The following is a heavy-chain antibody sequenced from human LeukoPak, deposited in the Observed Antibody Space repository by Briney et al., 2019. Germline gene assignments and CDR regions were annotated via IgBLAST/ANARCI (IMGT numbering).Heavy chain of an antibody. Sequence: SVKVSCKASGCTFSSYAISWVRQAPGQGLEWMGRIIPILGMANYAQKFQGRVTITADKSTSTAYMELSSLRSEDTAVCYCAREAIRLRLGELSLLGYFDYWGQGTLVTVSS. J-gene: IGHJ4*03. CDR3: AREAIRLRLGELSLLGYFDY. V-gene: IGHV1-69*04. CDR1: GCTFSSYA. D-gene: IGHD3-16*02. CDR2: IIPILGMA.